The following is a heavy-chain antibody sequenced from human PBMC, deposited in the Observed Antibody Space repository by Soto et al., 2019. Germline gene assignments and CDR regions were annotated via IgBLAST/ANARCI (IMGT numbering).Heavy chain of an antibody. Sequence: ASVKVSCKASGGTFSSYAISWVRQAPGQGLEWMGGIIPIFGTANYAQKFQGRVTITADESTSTAYMELSSLRSDDTAVYYCAREGTKSGSYYIDYWGQGTLVTVSS. CDR1: GGTFSSYA. CDR3: AREGTKSGSYYIDY. J-gene: IGHJ4*02. D-gene: IGHD1-26*01. V-gene: IGHV1-69*13. CDR2: IIPIFGTA.